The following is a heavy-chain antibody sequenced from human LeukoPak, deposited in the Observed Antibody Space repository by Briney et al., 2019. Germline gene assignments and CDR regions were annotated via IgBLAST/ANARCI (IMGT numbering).Heavy chain of an antibody. J-gene: IGHJ4*02. V-gene: IGHV1-18*01. CDR1: VYTFTSYG. D-gene: IGHD6-19*01. CDR3: ARAGGTIAVAGNFDY. CDR2: ISAYNGNT. Sequence: ASVTVSFKASVYTFTSYGISWVRQAPGQGLEWMGWISAYNGNTNYAQKLQGRVTMTTDTSTSTAYMELRSLRSDDTAVYYCARAGGTIAVAGNFDYWGQGTLVTVSS.